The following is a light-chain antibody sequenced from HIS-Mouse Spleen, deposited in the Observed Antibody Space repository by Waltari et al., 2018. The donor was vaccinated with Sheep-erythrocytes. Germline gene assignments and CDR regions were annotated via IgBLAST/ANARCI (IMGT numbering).Light chain of an antibody. Sequence: ELTQPPSVSVSPGQTARITCSGDALPKNYAYWYQQKSGQAPVLVIYEDSKRPSGIPERFSGSSSGTMATLTISGAQVEDEADYYCYSTDSSGNHRVFGTGTKVTVL. J-gene: IGLJ1*01. CDR3: YSTDSSGNHRV. CDR2: EDS. CDR1: ALPKNY. V-gene: IGLV3-10*01.